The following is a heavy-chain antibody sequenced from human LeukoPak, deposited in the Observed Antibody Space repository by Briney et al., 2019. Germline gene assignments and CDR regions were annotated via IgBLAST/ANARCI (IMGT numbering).Heavy chain of an antibody. CDR2: ISYDGSNK. D-gene: IGHD2-2*01. V-gene: IGHV3-30*03. CDR1: GFTFSSYG. CDR3: ARDVRVPAAIRGSYYYGMDV. J-gene: IGHJ6*02. Sequence: PGGSLRLSCAASGFTFSSYGMHWVRQAPGKGLEWVAVISYDGSNKYYADSVKGRFTISRDNSKNTLYLQMNSLRAEDTAVYYCARDVRVPAAIRGSYYYGMDVWGQGTTVTVSS.